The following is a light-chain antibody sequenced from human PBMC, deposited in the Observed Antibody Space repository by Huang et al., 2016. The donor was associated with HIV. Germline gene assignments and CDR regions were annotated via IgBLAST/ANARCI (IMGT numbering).Light chain of an antibody. CDR1: QNIDTN. Sequence: EIVMTQSPATLSVSPGERAILLCRASQNIDTNVAWYQQKPGQAPRLLIFGASTRATGISARFTGGGSETEFTLTINSVQSEDVAMYYCHQYKDWPPWTFGQGTRVEI. CDR3: HQYKDWPPWT. V-gene: IGKV3-15*01. CDR2: GAS. J-gene: IGKJ1*01.